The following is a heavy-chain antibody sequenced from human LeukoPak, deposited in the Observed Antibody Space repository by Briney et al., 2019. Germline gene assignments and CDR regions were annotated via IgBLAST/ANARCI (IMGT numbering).Heavy chain of an antibody. V-gene: IGHV3-30*02. J-gene: IGHJ4*02. Sequence: SGGSLRLSCAASGFTFSSYGMHWVRQAPGKGLEWVAFIRYDGSNKYYADSVKGRFTISRDNSKNTLYLQMNSLRAEDTAVYYCAKPLGYSSSSDYWGQGTLVTVSS. CDR1: GFTFSSYG. CDR3: AKPLGYSSSSDY. D-gene: IGHD6-6*01. CDR2: IRYDGSNK.